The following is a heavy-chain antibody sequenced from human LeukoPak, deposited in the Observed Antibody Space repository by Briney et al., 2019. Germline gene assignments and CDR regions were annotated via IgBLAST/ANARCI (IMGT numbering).Heavy chain of an antibody. J-gene: IGHJ4*02. CDR2: ITVGSGAK. Sequence: GGSLRLSCTASGFTFSNFAISCVRQAPGKGLEWVSTITVGSGAKYYADSVKGRFTISRHTSKDTLYLQTHRLRAADTAVYFCPKDTPPTTSTSGWSSNSFDYWGQGTLVAVSS. CDR3: PKDTPPTTSTSGWSSNSFDY. D-gene: IGHD6-19*01. CDR1: GFTFSNFA. V-gene: IGHV3-23*01.